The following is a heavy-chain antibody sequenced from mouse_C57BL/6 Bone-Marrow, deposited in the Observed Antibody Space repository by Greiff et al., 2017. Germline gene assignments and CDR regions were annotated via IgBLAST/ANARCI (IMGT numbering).Heavy chain of an antibody. CDR1: GFTFSDYY. V-gene: IGHV5-12*01. D-gene: IGHD1-1*01. CDR2: ISNGGGST. J-gene: IGHJ4*01. CDR3: AREDYDGSSQYYYAMDY. Sequence: EVQGVESGGGLVQPGGSLKLSCAASGFTFSDYYMYWVRQTPEKRLEWVAYISNGGGSTYYPDTVKGRFTISRDNAKNTLYLQMSRLKAEDTAMYYCAREDYDGSSQYYYAMDYWGQGTSVTVSS.